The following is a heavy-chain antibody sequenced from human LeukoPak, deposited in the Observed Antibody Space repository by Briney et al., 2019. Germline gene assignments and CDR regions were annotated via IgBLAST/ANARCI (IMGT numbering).Heavy chain of an antibody. V-gene: IGHV3-21*04. J-gene: IGHJ1*01. CDR2: ISSSSSYI. CDR3: AKAGCGDGSCYYAEYFQH. Sequence: KPGGSLRLSCAASGFTFSSYNMNWVRQAPGKGLEWVSSISSSSSYIYYADSVKGRFTISRDNAANSLYLQMNSLRAEDTAVYYCAKAGCGDGSCYYAEYFQHWGRGTLVTVSS. D-gene: IGHD2-15*01. CDR1: GFTFSSYN.